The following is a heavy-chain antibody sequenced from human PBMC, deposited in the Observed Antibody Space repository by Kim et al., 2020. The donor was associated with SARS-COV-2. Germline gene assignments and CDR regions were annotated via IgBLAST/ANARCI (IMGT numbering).Heavy chain of an antibody. Sequence: SETLSLTCTVSGGSISSGGYYWSWIRQHPGKGLEWIGYIYYSGSTYYNPSLKSRVTISVDTSKNQFSLKLSSVTAADTAVYYCARIPHIRITMIVVDDAFDIWGQGTMVTVSS. V-gene: IGHV4-31*03. CDR1: GGSISSGGYY. CDR3: ARIPHIRITMIVVDDAFDI. CDR2: IYYSGST. D-gene: IGHD3-22*01. J-gene: IGHJ3*02.